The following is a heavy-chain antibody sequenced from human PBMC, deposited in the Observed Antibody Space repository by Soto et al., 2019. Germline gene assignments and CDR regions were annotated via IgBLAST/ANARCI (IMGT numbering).Heavy chain of an antibody. D-gene: IGHD4-4*01. CDR2: ISYSPST. CDR1: GASVSSGGYY. CDR3: ARGYSIGVPECNYGMDA. V-gene: IGHV4-31*03. J-gene: IGHJ6*02. Sequence: SETLSLTGTVSGASVSSGGYYCSWIRHHPGTGLEDIGYISYSPSTYHNPSLKRRVTISLETSKNPFSLWLSSVTAAHTAVYYSARGYSIGVPECNYGMDAWDQGTTITVSS.